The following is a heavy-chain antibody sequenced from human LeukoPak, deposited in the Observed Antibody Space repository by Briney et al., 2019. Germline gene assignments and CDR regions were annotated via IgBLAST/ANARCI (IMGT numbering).Heavy chain of an antibody. CDR3: AKDRSSSTSCSNY. D-gene: IGHD2-2*01. J-gene: IGHJ4*02. CDR1: GFTVSSYY. Sequence: GGSLRLSCAASGFTVSSYYMSWVRQAPGKGLEWVSVVTGSSRYTYYADSVKGRFTISRDNSKNILYLEMNSLRVEDTAIYYCAKDRSSSTSCSNYWGRGTLVTVSS. V-gene: IGHV3-23*01. CDR2: VTGSSRYT.